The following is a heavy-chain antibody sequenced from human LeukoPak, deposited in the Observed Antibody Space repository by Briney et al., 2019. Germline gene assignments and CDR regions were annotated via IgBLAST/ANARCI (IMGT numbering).Heavy chain of an antibody. D-gene: IGHD3-22*01. CDR1: GFTFSSDW. J-gene: IGHJ6*02. CDR3: ARDRSSGDYYYYGMDV. CDR2: INSDGNAT. V-gene: IGHV3-74*01. Sequence: GGSLRLSCAASGFTFSSDWMHWVRQAPGKGLVWVSRINSDGNATNYADSVKGRFTISRDNTKNTLYLQMNSLRAEDTAVYYCARDRSSGDYYYYGMDVWGQGPRSSSP.